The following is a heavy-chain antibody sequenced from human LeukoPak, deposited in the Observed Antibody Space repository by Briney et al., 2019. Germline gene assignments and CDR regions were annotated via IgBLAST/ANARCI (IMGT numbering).Heavy chain of an antibody. V-gene: IGHV2-5*02. D-gene: IGHD4-23*01. J-gene: IGHJ4*02. CDR2: IYWDDDK. CDR1: GFSLSTSGVG. Sequence: SGPTLVNPTQTLTLTCTFSGFSLSTSGVGVGLICQPPGKALERLALIYWDDDKRYSPSLKSRLTITKDTSKNQVVLTMTNMDPVDTATYYCAHRRDDYGGNWAVVYWGQGTLVTVSS. CDR3: AHRRDDYGGNWAVVY.